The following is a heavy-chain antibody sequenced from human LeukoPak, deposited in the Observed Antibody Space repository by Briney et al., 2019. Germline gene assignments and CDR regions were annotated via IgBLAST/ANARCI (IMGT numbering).Heavy chain of an antibody. D-gene: IGHD2-2*01. Sequence: ASVKVSCKASGYTFTGYYMHWVRQAPGQGLEWMGWINPNSGGTNYAQKFQGRVTMTRDTSISTAYVELSRLRSDDTAVYYCARGTDIVVVPAAEFDYWGQGTLVTVSS. CDR1: GYTFTGYY. J-gene: IGHJ4*02. V-gene: IGHV1-2*02. CDR2: INPNSGGT. CDR3: ARGTDIVVVPAAEFDY.